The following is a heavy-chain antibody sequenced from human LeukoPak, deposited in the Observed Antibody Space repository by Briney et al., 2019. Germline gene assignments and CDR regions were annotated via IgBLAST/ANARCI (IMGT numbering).Heavy chain of an antibody. Sequence: PRASVKVSCKASGYTFTSYGISWVRQAPGQGLEWMGWISAYNGNTNYAQKLQGRVTMTTDTSTSTAYMELRSLRSDDTAVYYCAKDYGDYGRSASWFDPWGQGTLVTVSS. D-gene: IGHD4-17*01. CDR1: GYTFTSYG. CDR2: ISAYNGNT. J-gene: IGHJ5*02. V-gene: IGHV1-18*01. CDR3: AKDYGDYGRSASWFDP.